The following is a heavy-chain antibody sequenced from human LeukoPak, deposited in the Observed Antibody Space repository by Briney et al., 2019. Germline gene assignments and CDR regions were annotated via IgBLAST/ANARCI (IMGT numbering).Heavy chain of an antibody. CDR2: ISGSGDST. D-gene: IGHD5-12*01. Sequence: PGGSLRLSCAASGFTLTSHAMSWVRQAPGKGLEWVSIISGSGDSTYYADSVKGRFTISRDNSKNTLYLQMNSLRADDTAVYYCAKESGYDVDFDYWGQGTLVTVSS. J-gene: IGHJ4*02. CDR1: GFTLTSHA. V-gene: IGHV3-23*01. CDR3: AKESGYDVDFDY.